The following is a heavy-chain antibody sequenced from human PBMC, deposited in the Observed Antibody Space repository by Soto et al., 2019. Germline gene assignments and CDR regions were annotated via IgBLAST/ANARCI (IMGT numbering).Heavy chain of an antibody. D-gene: IGHD2-21*01. CDR1: GGSIGSYY. CDR2: IYYSGST. CDR3: ARGDGCGGNCFYGMDV. Sequence: SETLSLTCTVSGGSIGSYYWSWLRQPPGKGLEWIGHIYYSGSTKYSPSLKSRVTISVDTSKNQFSLKLNSVTAADTAVYYCARGDGCGGNCFYGMDVWGQGTTVTVSS. J-gene: IGHJ6*02. V-gene: IGHV4-59*01.